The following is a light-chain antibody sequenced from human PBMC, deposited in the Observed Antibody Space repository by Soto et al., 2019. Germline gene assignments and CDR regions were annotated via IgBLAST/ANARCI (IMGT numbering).Light chain of an antibody. V-gene: IGKV3-15*01. CDR1: QSVSSN. J-gene: IGKJ2*01. Sequence: EIVMTQPPATLSVSPGERATLSCRASQSVSSNLAWYQQKPGQAPRLLIYGASTRAAGIPARFSGSRSGTEFTLTISSLQSKDFGVYYCQKYNNWPPYTFGQGTKLVIK. CDR2: GAS. CDR3: QKYNNWPPYT.